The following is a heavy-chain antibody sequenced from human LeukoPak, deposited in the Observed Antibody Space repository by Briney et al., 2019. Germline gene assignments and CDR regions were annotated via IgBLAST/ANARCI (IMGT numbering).Heavy chain of an antibody. V-gene: IGHV3-23*01. D-gene: IGHD5-18*01. Sequence: GGSLRLSCAASGFTFSDYNMNWVRQSPGKGLEWVSDISGSGGSTYYADSVKGRFTISRDNSKNTLYLQMNSLRAEDTAVYYCAKRIQSAMATGYWGQGTLVTVSS. CDR1: GFTFSDYN. CDR2: ISGSGGST. J-gene: IGHJ4*02. CDR3: AKRIQSAMATGY.